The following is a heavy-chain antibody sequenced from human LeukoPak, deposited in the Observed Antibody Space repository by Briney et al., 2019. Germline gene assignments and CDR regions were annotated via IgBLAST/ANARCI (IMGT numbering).Heavy chain of an antibody. D-gene: IGHD2-2*01. Sequence: PSETPSLTCTVSGGSISSYYWTWIRQPPGKGLEWIGYIYYTGSTNYNPSLKSRVTISVDTSKNQFSLKLSSVTAADTAVYYCARGKPATDLDYWGQGTLVTVSS. CDR2: IYYTGST. CDR3: ARGKPATDLDY. J-gene: IGHJ4*02. V-gene: IGHV4-59*01. CDR1: GGSISSYY.